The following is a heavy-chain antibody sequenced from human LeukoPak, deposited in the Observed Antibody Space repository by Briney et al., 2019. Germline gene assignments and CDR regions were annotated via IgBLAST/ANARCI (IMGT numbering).Heavy chain of an antibody. D-gene: IGHD6-13*01. V-gene: IGHV4-39*01. Sequence: PSETLSLTCTVSGGSISSSSYYWGWIRQPPGKGLEWIGSIYYSGSTYYNPSLKSRVTISVDTSKNQFSLKLSSVTAADTAVYYCARVPQQHWDFDLWGRGTLVTVSS. CDR3: ARVPQQHWDFDL. CDR1: GGSISSSSYY. J-gene: IGHJ2*01. CDR2: IYYSGST.